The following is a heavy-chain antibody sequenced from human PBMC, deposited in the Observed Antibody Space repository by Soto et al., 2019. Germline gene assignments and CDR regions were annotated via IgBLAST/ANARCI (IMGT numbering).Heavy chain of an antibody. Sequence: GGSLRLSCATSGFTFSSYWMHWVRQAPGKGLVWVSRINSDGTNTNYADSVKGRFTISRDNAKSTLYLQMNSLRVEDTAVYYCARAWRLVDPPFEPWGQGTPVTVSS. J-gene: IGHJ5*02. CDR1: GFTFSSYW. V-gene: IGHV3-74*01. CDR2: INSDGTNT. D-gene: IGHD3-3*01. CDR3: ARAWRLVDPPFEP.